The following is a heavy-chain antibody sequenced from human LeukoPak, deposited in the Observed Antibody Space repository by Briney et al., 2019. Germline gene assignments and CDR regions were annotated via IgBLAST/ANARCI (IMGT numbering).Heavy chain of an antibody. J-gene: IGHJ4*02. CDR1: GGSISSGSYY. CDR2: IYTSGST. Sequence: SETLSLTCTVSGGSISSGSYYWSWIRQPAGKGLEWIGRIYTSGSTNYNPSLKSRVTISVDTSKNQFSLKLSSVTAADTAVYYCASRREYCSGGSCYLTERLFYYWGQGTLVTVSS. D-gene: IGHD2-15*01. CDR3: ASRREYCSGGSCYLTERLFYY. V-gene: IGHV4-61*02.